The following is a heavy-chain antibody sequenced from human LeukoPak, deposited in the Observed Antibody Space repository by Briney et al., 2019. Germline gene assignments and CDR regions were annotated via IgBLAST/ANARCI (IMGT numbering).Heavy chain of an antibody. Sequence: GGSLRLSCAASGFTFSSYSMNWVRQAPGKGLEWVSYISSSSSTIYYADSVKGRFTISRDNAKNSLYLQMNSLRAEDTAVYYCARSYCDSLEDYFDYWGQGTLVTVSS. CDR3: ARSYCDSLEDYFDY. CDR1: GFTFSSYS. CDR2: ISSSSSTI. V-gene: IGHV3-48*04. J-gene: IGHJ4*02. D-gene: IGHD3-22*01.